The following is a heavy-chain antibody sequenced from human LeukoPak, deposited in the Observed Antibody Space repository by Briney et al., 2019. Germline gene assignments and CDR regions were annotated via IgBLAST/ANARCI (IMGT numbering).Heavy chain of an antibody. CDR3: ARDQGSTGDWFDP. Sequence: SETLSLTCTVSGGSISSYYWSWIRQPPGKGLEWIGYIYYSGTTNYNPSLKSRVTISVDTSKNQFSLKLSSVTAADTAVYYCARDQGSTGDWFDPWGQGTLVTVSS. CDR1: GGSISSYY. D-gene: IGHD1-14*01. V-gene: IGHV4-59*01. J-gene: IGHJ5*02. CDR2: IYYSGTT.